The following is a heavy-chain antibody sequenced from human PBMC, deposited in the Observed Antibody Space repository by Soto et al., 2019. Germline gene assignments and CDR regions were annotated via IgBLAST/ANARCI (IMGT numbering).Heavy chain of an antibody. CDR1: GFTFSSYS. CDR2: ISSSSSYI. D-gene: IGHD5-12*01. J-gene: IGHJ6*02. CDR3: ARDIVATSYYYYYGMDV. V-gene: IGHV3-21*01. Sequence: EVQLVESGGGLVKPGGSLRLSCAASGFTFSSYSMNWVRQAPGKGLECVSSISSSSSYIYYADSVKGRFTISRDNAKNSLYLQMNSLRAEDTAVYYCARDIVATSYYYYYGMDVWGQGTTVTVSS.